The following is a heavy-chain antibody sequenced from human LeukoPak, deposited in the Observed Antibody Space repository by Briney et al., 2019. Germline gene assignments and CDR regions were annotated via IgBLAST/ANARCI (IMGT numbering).Heavy chain of an antibody. CDR2: ISSSSSYI. Sequence: PSETLSLTCTVSGGSIRGYYWSWVRQAPGKGLEWVSSISSSSSYIYYADSVKGRFTISRDNAKNSLYLQMNSLRAEDTAVYYCARSHWSTSRELRDYYGMDVWGQGTTVTVSS. D-gene: IGHD2-2*01. V-gene: IGHV3-21*01. J-gene: IGHJ6*02. CDR3: ARSHWSTSRELRDYYGMDV. CDR1: GGSIRGYY.